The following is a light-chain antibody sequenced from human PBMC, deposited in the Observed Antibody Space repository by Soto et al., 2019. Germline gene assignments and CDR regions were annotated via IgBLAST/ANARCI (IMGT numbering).Light chain of an antibody. CDR2: GAS. CDR3: QQRSNWPWT. Sequence: VMTQSPATLSVSRGEGATRSCRASQSVSSNLVWYQHRPGQAPRLLIYGASNRATGIPARFSGSGSGTDFPLTISSLEPEDFAVYYCQQRSNWPWTFGQGTKVDIK. CDR1: QSVSSN. V-gene: IGKV3-11*01. J-gene: IGKJ1*01.